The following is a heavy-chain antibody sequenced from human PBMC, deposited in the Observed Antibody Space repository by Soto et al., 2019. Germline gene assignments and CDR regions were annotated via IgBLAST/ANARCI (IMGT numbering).Heavy chain of an antibody. CDR3: ARGAYCGGDCYSPIPSYYGMDV. V-gene: IGHV1-69*13. CDR2: IIPIFGTA. Sequence: VRVSCQASVGTFSSYAITWVRQAPRQGLEWMGGIIPIFGTANYAQKFQGRVTITADKSTSTAYMELSSLRSEDTAVYYCARGAYCGGDCYSPIPSYYGMDVWGQGTTVTVSS. CDR1: VGTFSSYA. J-gene: IGHJ6*02. D-gene: IGHD2-21*02.